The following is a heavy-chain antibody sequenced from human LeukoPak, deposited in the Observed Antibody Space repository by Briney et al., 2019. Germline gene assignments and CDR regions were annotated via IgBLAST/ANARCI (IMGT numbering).Heavy chain of an antibody. Sequence: PSETLSLTCTVSGGSISSSSYYWGWIRQPPGKGLEWIGSIYYSGSTYYNPSLKSRVTISVDTSKNQFSLKLSSVTAADTAVYYCARPSGCSSGWYALDFDYWGQGTLVTVSS. V-gene: IGHV4-39*01. CDR3: ARPSGCSSGWYALDFDY. D-gene: IGHD6-19*01. J-gene: IGHJ4*02. CDR1: GGSISSSSYY. CDR2: IYYSGST.